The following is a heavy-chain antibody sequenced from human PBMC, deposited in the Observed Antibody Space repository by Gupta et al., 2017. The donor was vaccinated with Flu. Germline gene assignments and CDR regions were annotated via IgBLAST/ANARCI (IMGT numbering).Heavy chain of an antibody. V-gene: IGHV3-48*03. J-gene: IGHJ4*02. CDR1: GFTFSSYA. Sequence: EVQLVESGGGLVQPGGSLRLSCAASGFTFSSYAMNWVRQAPGKGLEWVSYISSSGSTIYYADSVKGRFTISRDNAKNSLYLQMNSLRAEDTAVYYCARTPYYYDSSGYSYWGQGTLVTVSS. CDR3: ARTPYYYDSSGYSY. CDR2: ISSSGSTI. D-gene: IGHD3-22*01.